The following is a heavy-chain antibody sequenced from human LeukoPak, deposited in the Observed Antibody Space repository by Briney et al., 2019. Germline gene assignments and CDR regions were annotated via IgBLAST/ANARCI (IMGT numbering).Heavy chain of an antibody. Sequence: QPGGSLRLSCAASGLTFSSYGMHWVRQAPGKGLEWVAVIWYDGSHKYYADSVKGRFTISRDNSKNTLHLQMNSLRAEDTAVYYCARDLLLWFGELSGDSDYWGQGTLVTVSS. CDR3: ARDLLLWFGELSGDSDY. D-gene: IGHD3-10*01. J-gene: IGHJ4*02. V-gene: IGHV3-33*01. CDR2: IWYDGSHK. CDR1: GLTFSSYG.